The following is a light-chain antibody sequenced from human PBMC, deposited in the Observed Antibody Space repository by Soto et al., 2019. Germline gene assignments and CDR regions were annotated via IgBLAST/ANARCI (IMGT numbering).Light chain of an antibody. CDR2: GVN. V-gene: IGLV2-8*01. CDR1: SSDVGGYNY. J-gene: IGLJ1*01. Sequence: QSALTQPPSASGCPGQSVAISCTGTSSDVGGYNYVSWYQQHPGKAPKLMIYGVNKRPSGVPDRFSGSKSGNTASLTVSGLQAEDEADYYCSSYAGSSNVFGTGTKVTVL. CDR3: SSYAGSSNV.